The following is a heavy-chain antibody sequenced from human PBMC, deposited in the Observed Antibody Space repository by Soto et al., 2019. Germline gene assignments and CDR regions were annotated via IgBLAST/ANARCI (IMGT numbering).Heavy chain of an antibody. Sequence: PGGSLRLSCAASGFTFSSYAMSWVRQAPGRGLEWVSLITGSTDDTRHADSVKGRFTISRDNSKNILYLQMSSLRAEDTAVYYCAKARAAYCSGDCLSRLFDYWGQGTLVTVSS. CDR3: AKARAAYCSGDCLSRLFDY. D-gene: IGHD2-21*02. CDR1: GFTFSSYA. V-gene: IGHV3-23*01. CDR2: ITGSTDDT. J-gene: IGHJ4*02.